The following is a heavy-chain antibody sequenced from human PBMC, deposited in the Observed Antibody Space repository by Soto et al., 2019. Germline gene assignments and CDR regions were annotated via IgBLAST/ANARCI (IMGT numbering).Heavy chain of an antibody. J-gene: IGHJ6*02. V-gene: IGHV1-69*12. Sequence: QVQLVQSGAEVKKPGSSVKVSCKASGGSLSNYGISWVRQAPGQGLEWMGGIIPVFGTANYAQKFQGRVTITADESTSIVYMDVPSLRSEDTAVYYCARGAATKIVVTTYYGMDVWGQGTTVTVSS. CDR3: ARGAATKIVVTTYYGMDV. CDR1: GGSLSNYG. D-gene: IGHD2-15*01. CDR2: IIPVFGTA.